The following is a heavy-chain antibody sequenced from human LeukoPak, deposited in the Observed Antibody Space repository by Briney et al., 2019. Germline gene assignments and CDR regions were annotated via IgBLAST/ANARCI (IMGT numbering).Heavy chain of an antibody. D-gene: IGHD1-1*01. CDR1: GGTFSSYA. V-gene: IGHV1-69*01. CDR2: IIPIFGTA. J-gene: IGHJ6*02. CDR3: ARGKLERGYSYGMDV. Sequence: SVKVSCKASGGTFSSYAISWVRQAPGQGLEWMGGIIPIFGTANYAQKFQGRVTITADESTSTAYMELSSLRSEDTAVYYCARGKLERGYSYGMDVWGQGTTVTVSS.